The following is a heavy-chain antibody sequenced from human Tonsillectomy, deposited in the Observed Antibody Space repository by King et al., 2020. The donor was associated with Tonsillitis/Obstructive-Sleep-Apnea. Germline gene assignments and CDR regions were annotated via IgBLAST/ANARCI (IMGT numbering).Heavy chain of an antibody. CDR2: IYPDDSDS. J-gene: IGHJ2*01. V-gene: IGHV5-51*03. CDR3: ARDSRSVVNNWYFGL. CDR1: GYSFTNHW. D-gene: IGHD3-22*01. Sequence: VQLVESGAEVKKPGESLKISCQGSGYSFTNHWIGWVRQMPGKGLEWMGIIYPDDSDSRYSPSFQGQVTFSADKSINTVYLLWGSLKTSDTAIYFCARDSRSVVNNWYFGLWGRGTLVAVSS.